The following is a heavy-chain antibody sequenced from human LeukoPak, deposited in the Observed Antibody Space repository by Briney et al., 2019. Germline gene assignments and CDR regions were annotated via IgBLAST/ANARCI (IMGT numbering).Heavy chain of an antibody. CDR3: ARDEDWSGYYGAFDI. CDR2: INSDGSST. D-gene: IGHD3-3*01. CDR1: GFTFSIYW. V-gene: IGHV3-74*01. J-gene: IGHJ3*02. Sequence: GGSLRLSCAASGFTFSIYWMHWVHHAPGKGLVWVSRINSDGSSTSYADSVKGRFTISRDNAKNTLYLQMNSLRAEDTAVYYCARDEDWSGYYGAFDIWGQGTMVTVSS.